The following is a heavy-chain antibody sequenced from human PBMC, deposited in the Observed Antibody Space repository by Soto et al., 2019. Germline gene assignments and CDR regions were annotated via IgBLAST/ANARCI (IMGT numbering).Heavy chain of an antibody. J-gene: IGHJ5*02. CDR2: IYHTGST. CDR3: ARTADGYNYLNH. CDR1: GGSISSGGYY. V-gene: IGHV4-31*03. D-gene: IGHD5-12*01. Sequence: PSETLSLTCTVSGGSISSGGYYWSWIRQEPGKGLEWIGYIYHTGSTYYNPSLESRVIISVDTSKNQFSLSLSSVTAADTAVYYCARTADGYNYLNHWGQGTLVTVAS.